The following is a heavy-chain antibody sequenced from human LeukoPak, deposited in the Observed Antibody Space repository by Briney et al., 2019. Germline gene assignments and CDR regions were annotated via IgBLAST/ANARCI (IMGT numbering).Heavy chain of an antibody. V-gene: IGHV3-11*01. Sequence: GGSLRLSCAASGFTFNDFYMSWIRQAPGKGLEWVSYISGGGSPIYYADSVKGRFTISRDNAKKSLYLQMNSLRAEDSAVYFCARGHLITIFGTDAFDIWGQGTMVTVSS. CDR1: GFTFNDFY. J-gene: IGHJ3*02. D-gene: IGHD3-3*01. CDR3: ARGHLITIFGTDAFDI. CDR2: ISGGGSPI.